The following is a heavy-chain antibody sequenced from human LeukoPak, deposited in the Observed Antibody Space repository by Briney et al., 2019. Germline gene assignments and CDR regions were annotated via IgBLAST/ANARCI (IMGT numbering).Heavy chain of an antibody. CDR2: INPNSGGI. V-gene: IGHV1-2*02. D-gene: IGHD6-13*01. Sequence: ASVKVSCKASGYTFTGYYMHWVRQAPGQGLEWMGWINPNSGGINYAQKFQGRVTMTRDTSISTAYMELSRLRSDDTAVYYCARDEQQLEFDYWGQGTLVTVSS. CDR3: ARDEQQLEFDY. CDR1: GYTFTGYY. J-gene: IGHJ4*02.